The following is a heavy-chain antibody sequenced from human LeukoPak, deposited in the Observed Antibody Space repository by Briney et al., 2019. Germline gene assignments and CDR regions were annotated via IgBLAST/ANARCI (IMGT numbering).Heavy chain of an antibody. V-gene: IGHV4-59*01. CDR3: ARESGIAAAGKPNWFDP. D-gene: IGHD6-13*01. Sequence: RSSETLSLTCTVSGGSISSYYWSWIRQPPGKGLEWIGYIYYSGSTNYNPSLKSRDTISVDTSKNQFSLKLSSVTAADTAVYYCARESGIAAAGKPNWFDPWGQGTLVTVSS. CDR2: IYYSGST. CDR1: GGSISSYY. J-gene: IGHJ5*02.